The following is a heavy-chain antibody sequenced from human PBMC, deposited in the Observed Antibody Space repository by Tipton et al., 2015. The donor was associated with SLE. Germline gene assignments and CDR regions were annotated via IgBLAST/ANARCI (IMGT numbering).Heavy chain of an antibody. J-gene: IGHJ3*02. CDR3: ARDADVTDAFDI. Sequence: RSLRLSCAASGFTFSSYGMHWVRQAPGKGLEWVAVIWYDGSNKYYADSVKGRFTISRDNAKNSLYLQMNSLRAEDTAVYYCARDADVTDAFDIWGQGTMVTVSS. CDR1: GFTFSSYG. CDR2: IWYDGSNK. D-gene: IGHD3-16*01. V-gene: IGHV3-33*01.